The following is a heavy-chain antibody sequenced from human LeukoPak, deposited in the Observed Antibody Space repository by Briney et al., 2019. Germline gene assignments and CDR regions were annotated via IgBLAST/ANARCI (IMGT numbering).Heavy chain of an antibody. CDR1: GFTFSNAW. V-gene: IGHV3-15*01. J-gene: IGHJ3*02. CDR2: IKSKTDGGTA. CDR3: TTQPYYYDSSGYYQLDAFDI. D-gene: IGHD3-22*01. Sequence: GGSLRLSCAASGFTFSNAWMSWVRQAPGKGLEWVGRIKSKTDGGTADYAAPVKGRFTISRDDSKNTLYLQMNSLKTEDTAVYYCTTQPYYYDSSGYYQLDAFDIWGQGTMVTVSS.